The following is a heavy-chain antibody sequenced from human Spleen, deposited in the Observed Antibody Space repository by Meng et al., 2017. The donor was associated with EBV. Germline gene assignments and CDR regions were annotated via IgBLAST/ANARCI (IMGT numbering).Heavy chain of an antibody. V-gene: IGHV3-53*05. D-gene: IGHD1-26*01. Sequence: EVQLVEVGGVFIQPGGSLIISCAASGFTVSSNYMSWVRQAPGKGLEWVAILPSDGGNTYYSDSVKGRFTISRDNSKKTLYLQMNSLRAEDSAVYYCARDLSGRFDPWGQGTLVTVSS. CDR2: LPSDGGNT. CDR3: ARDLSGRFDP. CDR1: GFTVSSNY. J-gene: IGHJ5*02.